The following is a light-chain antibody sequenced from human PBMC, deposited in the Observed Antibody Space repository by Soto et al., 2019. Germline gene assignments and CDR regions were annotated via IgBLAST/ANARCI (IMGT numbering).Light chain of an antibody. CDR2: DVN. CDR1: SSDVGSFNY. V-gene: IGLV2-11*01. Sequence: QSALTQPRSVSGSPGQSVTISCTGTSSDVGSFNYVSWYQQHPGKAPKLMIYDVNKRPSGVPDRFSGSKSGSTASLTIYGLQAEDEADYYCCSYAGTYTFVVFGGGTKLTVL. J-gene: IGLJ2*01. CDR3: CSYAGTYTFVV.